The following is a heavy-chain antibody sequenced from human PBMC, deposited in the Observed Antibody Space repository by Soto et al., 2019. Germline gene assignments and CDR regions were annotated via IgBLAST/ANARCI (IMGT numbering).Heavy chain of an antibody. Sequence: GGSVRLSCAASGFTFSSYAMSWVRQAPGKGLEWVSAISGSGGSTYYADSVKGRFTISRDNSKNTLYLQMNSLRAEDTAVYYCAKGGAALVYYYMDVWGKGTTVTVSS. V-gene: IGHV3-23*01. CDR2: ISGSGGST. CDR3: AKGGAALVYYYMDV. J-gene: IGHJ6*03. D-gene: IGHD5-18*01. CDR1: GFTFSSYA.